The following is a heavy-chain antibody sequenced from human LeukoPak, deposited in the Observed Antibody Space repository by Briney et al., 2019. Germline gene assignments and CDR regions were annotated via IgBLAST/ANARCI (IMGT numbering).Heavy chain of an antibody. CDR2: ISGSGGST. Sequence: GGSLRLSCAASGFTFSSYAMSWVRQAPGKGLEWVSAISGSGGSTYYADSVKGRFTISRDNSKNTLYLQMNSLRAEDTAVYYCAKSSLVLRFLEWSPLGDYWGQGTLVTVSS. D-gene: IGHD3-3*01. J-gene: IGHJ4*02. CDR1: GFTFSSYA. V-gene: IGHV3-23*01. CDR3: AKSSLVLRFLEWSPLGDY.